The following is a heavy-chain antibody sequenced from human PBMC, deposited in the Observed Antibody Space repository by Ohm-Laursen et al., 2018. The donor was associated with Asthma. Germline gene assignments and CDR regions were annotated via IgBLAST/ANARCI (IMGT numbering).Heavy chain of an antibody. Sequence: GASVKVSCKASGYTFTSYAMHWVRQAPGQRLEWVGWINAGNGNTKYSQKFQGRVTITRDTSASTAYMELSSLRSEDTAVYYCARVPLYYYDSSGYHLDYWGQGTLVTVSS. CDR2: INAGNGNT. CDR3: ARVPLYYYDSSGYHLDY. CDR1: GYTFTSYA. J-gene: IGHJ4*02. D-gene: IGHD3-22*01. V-gene: IGHV1-3*01.